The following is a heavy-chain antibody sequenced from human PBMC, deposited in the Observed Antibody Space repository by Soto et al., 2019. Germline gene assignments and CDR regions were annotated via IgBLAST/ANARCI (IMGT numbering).Heavy chain of an antibody. D-gene: IGHD3-22*01. J-gene: IGHJ4*02. CDR3: ANATYYYETSGPDY. CDR2: ISYDGSNK. Sequence: PAGTLRLTCAASGFTFSSYGIHWVRQAPGKGLERVAVISYDGSNKNYADSVKGRFTISRDKSKNTLYLQMNSLRAEDTAVYYCANATYYYETSGPDYWGQGTLVTVSS. CDR1: GFTFSSYG. V-gene: IGHV3-30*18.